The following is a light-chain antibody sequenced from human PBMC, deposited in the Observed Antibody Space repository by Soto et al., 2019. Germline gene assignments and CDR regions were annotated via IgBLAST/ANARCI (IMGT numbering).Light chain of an antibody. CDR2: EVT. CDR3: CSYAGNSYV. V-gene: IGLV1-40*01. J-gene: IGLJ1*01. CDR1: SSNIGAGYD. Sequence: QSVLTQPPSVSGAPGQRVTISCTGSSSNIGAGYDVHWYQQHPGKAPKLMIYEVTKRPSGVPDRFSGSKSGNTASLTVSGLQAEDEADYYCCSYAGNSYVFGTGTKVTVL.